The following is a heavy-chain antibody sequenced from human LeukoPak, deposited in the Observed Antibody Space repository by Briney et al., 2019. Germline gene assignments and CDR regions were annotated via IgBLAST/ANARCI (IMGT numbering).Heavy chain of an antibody. CDR3: ARGGSRHPSPEDY. J-gene: IGHJ4*02. CDR2: IKQDGSEK. CDR1: GFTFSSFW. Sequence: GGSLRLSCAASGFTFSSFWMSWVRQAPGKGLAWVANIKQDGSEKYFVDSVKGRFTISRDNAKNSLYLQMSSQRAEDTAVYYCARGGSRHPSPEDYWGRGTLVTVSS. V-gene: IGHV3-7*03. D-gene: IGHD1-1*01.